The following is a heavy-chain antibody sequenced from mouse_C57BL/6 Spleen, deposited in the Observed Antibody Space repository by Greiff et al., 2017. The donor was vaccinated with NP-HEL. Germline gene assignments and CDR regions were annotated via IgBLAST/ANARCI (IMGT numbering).Heavy chain of an antibody. Sequence: QVQLQQPGAELVKPGASVKLSCKASGYTFTSYWMHWVKQRPGRGLGWIGRIDPNSGGTKYNEKFKSKATLTVDKPSSTAYMQLSSLTSEDSAVYYCAREWFYGNFYLDYWGQGTTLTVSS. J-gene: IGHJ2*01. V-gene: IGHV1-72*01. D-gene: IGHD2-1*01. CDR2: IDPNSGGT. CDR1: GYTFTSYW. CDR3: AREWFYGNFYLDY.